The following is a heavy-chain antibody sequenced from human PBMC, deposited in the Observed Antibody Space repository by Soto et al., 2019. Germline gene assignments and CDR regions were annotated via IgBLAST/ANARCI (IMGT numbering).Heavy chain of an antibody. Sequence: SETLSLTCAVYGGSFSGYYWSWIRQPPGKGLEWIGEINHSGSTNYNPSLKSRVTISVDTSKNQFSLKLSSVTAADTAVYYCARTPTRVITMVRGVIRWVDPWGQGTLVTVS. V-gene: IGHV4-34*01. CDR2: INHSGST. CDR1: GGSFSGYY. J-gene: IGHJ5*02. CDR3: ARTPTRVITMVRGVIRWVDP. D-gene: IGHD3-10*01.